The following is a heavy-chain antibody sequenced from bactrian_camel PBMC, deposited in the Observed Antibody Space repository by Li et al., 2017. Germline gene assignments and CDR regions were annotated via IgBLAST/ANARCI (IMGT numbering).Heavy chain of an antibody. J-gene: IGHJ6*01. CDR1: GYSASNYL. V-gene: IGHV3S53*01. CDR2: IDSVGST. Sequence: QVQLVESGGGSVQAGGSLRLSYAASGYSASNYLMGWFRQAPGKEREEVATIDSVGSTSYAESVKGRFTISRDNARKTVHLQMDSLKPEDTAVYYCAADVVPSQEHAWVLGENGFWGQGTQVTVS. CDR3: AADVVPSQEHAWVLGENGF. D-gene: IGHD3*01.